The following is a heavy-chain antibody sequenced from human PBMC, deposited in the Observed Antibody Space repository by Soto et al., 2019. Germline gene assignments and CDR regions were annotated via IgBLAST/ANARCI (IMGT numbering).Heavy chain of an antibody. CDR2: IYYSGST. CDR1: GGSISSGNNY. J-gene: IGHJ4*02. Sequence: TLSLTCTVSGGSISSGNNYWSWIRQHPGKGLEWIGYIYYSGSTYYNPSLKSRVTISVDTSKNQFSLKLSSVTAADTAVYYCAREYYYGSGPWYWGQGTLVTVSS. D-gene: IGHD3-10*01. CDR3: AREYYYGSGPWY. V-gene: IGHV4-30-4*08.